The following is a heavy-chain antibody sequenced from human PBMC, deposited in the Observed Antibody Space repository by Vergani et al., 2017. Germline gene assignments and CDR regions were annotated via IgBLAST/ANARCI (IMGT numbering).Heavy chain of an antibody. Sequence: QVQLQESGPGLVKPSETLSLTCAVSGLSIDNGYYWDWIRQPPGKGLEWIGSIYRTGRTHFNPSLKSRVTISVYTSNNHFSLRLNSLTAADTAVYYCARRSGIVYDIFSGTQYFFDFWGQGTLVTVSS. J-gene: IGHJ4*02. D-gene: IGHD3-9*01. V-gene: IGHV4-38-2*01. CDR3: ARRSGIVYDIFSGTQYFFDF. CDR1: GLSIDNGYY. CDR2: IYRTGRT.